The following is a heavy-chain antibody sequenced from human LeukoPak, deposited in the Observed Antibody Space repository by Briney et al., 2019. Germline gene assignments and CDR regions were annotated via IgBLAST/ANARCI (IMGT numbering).Heavy chain of an antibody. V-gene: IGHV4-4*07. D-gene: IGHD3-22*01. Sequence: SETLSLTCTVSGGSISSYYWSWIRQPAGKGLEWIGRIYTSGSTNYNPSLKSRVTMSVDTSKNQFSLKLSSVTAADTAVYYCARDGYYDSSGYYSSDYWGQGTLVTVSS. CDR3: ARDGYYDSSGYYSSDY. J-gene: IGHJ4*02. CDR2: IYTSGST. CDR1: GGSISSYY.